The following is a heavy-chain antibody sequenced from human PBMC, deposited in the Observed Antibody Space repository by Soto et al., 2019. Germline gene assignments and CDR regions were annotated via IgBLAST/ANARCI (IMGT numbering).Heavy chain of an antibody. CDR2: IKQDGSEK. CDR3: ARGLYSVAGYYGMDV. D-gene: IGHD6-19*01. CDR1: GFTFSSYW. V-gene: IGHV3-7*03. J-gene: IGHJ6*02. Sequence: PGGSLRLSCAASGFTFSSYWMSWVRQAPGKGLEWVANIKQDGSEKYYVDSVKGRFAISRDNAKNSLYLQMNSLRAEDTAVYYCARGLYSVAGYYGMDVWGQGTTVTVSS.